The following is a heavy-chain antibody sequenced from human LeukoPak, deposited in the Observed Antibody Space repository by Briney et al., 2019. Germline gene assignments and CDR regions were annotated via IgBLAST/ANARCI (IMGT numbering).Heavy chain of an antibody. CDR3: ARGVLEWIRGWFDP. CDR2: IYYSGTP. Sequence: TSETLSLTCTVSGGSMINSYWSWIRQPPGQGLEWVGFIYYSGTPTYSPSLKSRLTMSVDTSKNQFSMKLTSVTAADTAVYYCARGVLEWIRGWFDPWGQGTLVTVSS. V-gene: IGHV4-59*01. J-gene: IGHJ5*02. D-gene: IGHD3-3*01. CDR1: GGSMINSY.